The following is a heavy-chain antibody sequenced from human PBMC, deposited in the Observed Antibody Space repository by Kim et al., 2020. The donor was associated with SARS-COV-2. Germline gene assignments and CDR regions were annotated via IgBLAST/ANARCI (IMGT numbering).Heavy chain of an antibody. CDR1: GYTLTELS. D-gene: IGHD6-13*01. CDR2: FDPEDGET. J-gene: IGHJ1*01. V-gene: IGHV1-24*01. CDR3: ATLYSSSWLPAEYFQH. Sequence: ASVKVSCKVSGYTLTELSMHWVRQAPGKGLEWMGGFDPEDGETIYAQKFQGRVTMTEDTSTDTAYMELSSLRSEDTAVYYCATLYSSSWLPAEYFQHWGQGTLVTVSS.